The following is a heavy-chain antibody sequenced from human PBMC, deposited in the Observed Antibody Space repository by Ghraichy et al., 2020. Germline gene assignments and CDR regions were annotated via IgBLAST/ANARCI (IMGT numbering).Heavy chain of an antibody. CDR1: GFTFSDYW. Sequence: GGSLRLSCAASGFTFSDYWMNWVRQAPGKGLEWVASIKQDGSEKLYVDSMKGRFTISRDNAKNSLYLQMHSLRADDTAVYYCARELPIYDAFDVWGQGTLVTVSS. V-gene: IGHV3-7*03. CDR3: ARELPIYDAFDV. D-gene: IGHD2-2*01. J-gene: IGHJ3*01. CDR2: IKQDGSEK.